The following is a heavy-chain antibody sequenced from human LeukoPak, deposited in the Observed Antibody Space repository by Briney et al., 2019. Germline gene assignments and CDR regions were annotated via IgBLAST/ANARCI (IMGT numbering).Heavy chain of an antibody. CDR3: ARYDYDILTGYYTNYYYYYYMDV. V-gene: IGHV3-20*04. Sequence: PGGSLRLSCAASGFTFDDYDLNWVRQAPGKGLEWVSGISWNGRNTAYAESLKGRFTISRDNAKNSLYLQMNSLRAEDTAVYYCARYDYDILTGYYTNYYYYYYMDVWGKGTTVTISS. D-gene: IGHD3-9*01. J-gene: IGHJ6*03. CDR1: GFTFDDYD. CDR2: ISWNGRNT.